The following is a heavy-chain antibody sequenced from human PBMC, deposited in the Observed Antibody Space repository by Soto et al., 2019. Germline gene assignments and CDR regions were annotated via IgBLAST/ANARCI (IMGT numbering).Heavy chain of an antibody. J-gene: IGHJ6*02. D-gene: IGHD2-2*01. CDR1: GGSISSGGYY. V-gene: IGHV4-31*03. CDR3: ARDLWYCSSTSCDYRPYYYGMDV. Sequence: QVQLQESGPGLVKPSQTLSLTCTVSGGSISSGGYYWSWIRQHPGKGLEWIGYIYYSGSTYYNPSLKSRVTISVDTSKNQFSLKLSSVTAADTAVYYCARDLWYCSSTSCDYRPYYYGMDVWGQGTTVTVSS. CDR2: IYYSGST.